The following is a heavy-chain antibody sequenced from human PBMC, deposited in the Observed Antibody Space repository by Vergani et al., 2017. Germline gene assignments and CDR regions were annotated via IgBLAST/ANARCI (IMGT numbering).Heavy chain of an antibody. V-gene: IGHV4-34*01. Sequence: QVQLQQWGAGLLKPSETPSLTCAVYGGSFSGYYWCWIRQPPGTGLEWIGEINHSGSTNYNPSLKGRVTISGDTTKNQFALKLRSGTAADTAVYYCARGGYGGNRLIDYWGQGTLVTVSS. CDR1: GGSFSGYY. J-gene: IGHJ4*02. CDR3: ARGGYGGNRLIDY. D-gene: IGHD4-23*01. CDR2: INHSGST.